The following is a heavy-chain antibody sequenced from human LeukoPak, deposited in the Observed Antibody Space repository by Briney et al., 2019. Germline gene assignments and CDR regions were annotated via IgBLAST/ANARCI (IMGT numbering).Heavy chain of an antibody. CDR3: AKDSSANY. J-gene: IGHJ4*02. V-gene: IGHV3-7*04. D-gene: IGHD3-10*01. Sequence: GGSLRLSCAASGFTFSNYWMSWVRQAPGKGLEWVANIKQDGGAKNYADSVKGRFTISRDNAKNSLYLQMNSLRADDTAVYYCAKDSSANYWGQGTLVTVSS. CDR2: IKQDGGAK. CDR1: GFTFSNYW.